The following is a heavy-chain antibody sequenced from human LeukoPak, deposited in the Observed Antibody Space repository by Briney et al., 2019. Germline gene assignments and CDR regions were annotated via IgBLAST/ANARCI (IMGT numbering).Heavy chain of an antibody. CDR3: ASRLWFGELLLDY. D-gene: IGHD3-10*01. V-gene: IGHV4-39*01. J-gene: IGHJ4*02. CDR2: IYYSGTT. CDR1: GGSISSRNYY. Sequence: TSETLSLTCSVSGGSISSRNYYWGWIREPPGKGLEWIGSIYYSGTTYYNPSLKSRFTISVDTSKSQFSLKLRSVTAADTAVYYCASRLWFGELLLDYWGQGTLVTVSS.